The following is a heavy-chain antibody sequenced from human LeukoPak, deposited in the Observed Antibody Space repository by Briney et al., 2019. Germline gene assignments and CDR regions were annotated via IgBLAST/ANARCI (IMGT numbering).Heavy chain of an antibody. D-gene: IGHD4-17*01. CDR1: GFSFSGYG. CDR2: IRYDGITK. V-gene: IGHV3-30*02. CDR3: AALHTGTFVDY. Sequence: PGGSLRLSCAASGFSFSGYGMHWVRQVPGKGLEWVAFIRYDGITKFYIYSVKGRFTISRDNSKNTLSLQMNSLRTEDTAVYYCAALHTGTFVDYWGQGTLVTVSS. J-gene: IGHJ4*02.